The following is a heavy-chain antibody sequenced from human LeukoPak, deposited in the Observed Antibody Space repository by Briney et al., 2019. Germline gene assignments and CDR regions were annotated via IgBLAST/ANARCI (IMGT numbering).Heavy chain of an antibody. V-gene: IGHV3-30*04. J-gene: IGHJ4*02. CDR2: ISHDGSNK. D-gene: IGHD2-15*01. Sequence: GGSLRLSCAASGFTFGSYAMYWVRQAPGKGLEWVAVISHDGSNKYYADSVKGRFTISRDNSKNTLYLQMNSLRAEDTAVYHCAKGGCSGGSCYINYWGQGTLVTVSS. CDR3: AKGGCSGGSCYINY. CDR1: GFTFGSYA.